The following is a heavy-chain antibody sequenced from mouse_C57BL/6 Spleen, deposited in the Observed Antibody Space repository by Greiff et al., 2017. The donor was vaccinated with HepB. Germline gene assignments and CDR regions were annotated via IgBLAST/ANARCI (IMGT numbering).Heavy chain of an antibody. Sequence: EVQLQQSGAELVRPGASVKLSCTASGFNIKDYYMHWVKQRPEQGLEWIGRIDPEDGDTEYAPKFQGKATMTADTSSNTAYLQLSSLKSEDTAVYYCTTYYYGSSTYYYAMDYWGQGTSVTVSS. J-gene: IGHJ4*01. V-gene: IGHV14-1*01. D-gene: IGHD1-1*01. CDR2: IDPEDGDT. CDR1: GFNIKDYY. CDR3: TTYYYGSSTYYYAMDY.